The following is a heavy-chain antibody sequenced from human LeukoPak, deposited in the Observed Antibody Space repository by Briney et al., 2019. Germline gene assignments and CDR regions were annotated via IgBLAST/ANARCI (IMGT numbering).Heavy chain of an antibody. V-gene: IGHV3-21*01. CDR1: GFPFSSYS. CDR3: ARAESSGWYHEFDY. D-gene: IGHD6-19*01. J-gene: IGHJ4*02. CDR2: ISSSSSYI. Sequence: GGSLRLSFAASGFPFSSYSMNWVRQAPGKGLEWVSSISSSSSYIYYSDSVKGRFTISRDNAKNSLYLQMNSLRAEDTAVYYCARAESSGWYHEFDYWGQGTLVTVSS.